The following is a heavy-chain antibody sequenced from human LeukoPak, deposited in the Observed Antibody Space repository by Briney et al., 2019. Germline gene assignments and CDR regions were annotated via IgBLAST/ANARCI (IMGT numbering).Heavy chain of an antibody. Sequence: PGGSLRLSCAASGFTFSSYGMHWVRQAPGKGLEWVAVIWYDGSNKYYADSVKGRFTISRDNSKNTLYLQMNSLRAEDTAVYYCARDRGNSRFDPWGQGTLVTVSS. J-gene: IGHJ5*02. CDR2: IWYDGSNK. CDR3: ARDRGNSRFDP. D-gene: IGHD3-10*01. V-gene: IGHV3-33*01. CDR1: GFTFSSYG.